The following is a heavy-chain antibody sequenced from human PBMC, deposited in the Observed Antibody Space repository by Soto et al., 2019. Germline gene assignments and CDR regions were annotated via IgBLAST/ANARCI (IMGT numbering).Heavy chain of an antibody. D-gene: IGHD2-15*01. CDR2: LIPIFGTA. CDR3: ARGYRSGGSCYTDFLLDY. J-gene: IGHJ4*02. Sequence: SVKVSCKASGGTFRSYAISWVRQAPGQGLEWMGGLIPIFGTANYAQKFQGRVTITADESTSTAYMVLSSLRSEDTAVYYCARGYRSGGSCYTDFLLDYWGQGTLVTVSS. V-gene: IGHV1-69*13. CDR1: GGTFRSYA.